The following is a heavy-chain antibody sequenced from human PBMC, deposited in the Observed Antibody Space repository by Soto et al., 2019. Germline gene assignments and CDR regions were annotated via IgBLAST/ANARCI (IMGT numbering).Heavy chain of an antibody. J-gene: IGHJ4*02. Sequence: QVQLQESGPGMVKPSETLSLTCAVSGASVSSGTYYWQWIRQPPGEGLNWIGYIYYSGSTSHNPSLKSRVTISADTSKNQFSLRLSSVTAADTAVYYCARVGRSGYSNIWGQGTLVTVSS. D-gene: IGHD6-13*01. CDR3: ARVGRSGYSNI. CDR2: IYYSGST. CDR1: GASVSSGTYY. V-gene: IGHV4-61*01.